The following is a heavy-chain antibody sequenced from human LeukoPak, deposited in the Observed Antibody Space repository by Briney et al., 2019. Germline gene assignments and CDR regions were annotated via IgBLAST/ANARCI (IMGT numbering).Heavy chain of an antibody. V-gene: IGHV4-30-4*07. CDR1: GGSISSGGYS. Sequence: PSQTLSLTCAVSGGSISSGGYSWSWIRQPPGKGLEWIGYIYYSGRTYYNPSLKSRATISKDTSKNQFSLKLSSVTAADTAVYYCAREGESRILRFWGQGTLVTVSS. D-gene: IGHD2-15*01. CDR2: IYYSGRT. CDR3: AREGESRILRF. J-gene: IGHJ4*02.